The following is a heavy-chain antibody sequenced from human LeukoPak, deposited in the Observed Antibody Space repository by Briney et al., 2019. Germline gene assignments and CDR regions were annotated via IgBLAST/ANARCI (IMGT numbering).Heavy chain of an antibody. V-gene: IGHV3-23*01. Sequence: SGGSLRLSCAASGFAFSSQAMGWVRQAPGKGLEWVSVISDSGDITYYADSVKGRFTISRDNSKNTLYLQMISLRAEDTAVYYCAKDARRSDGWYFFDHWGQGTPVAVSS. CDR2: ISDSGDIT. CDR3: AKDARRSDGWYFFDH. CDR1: GFAFSSQA. D-gene: IGHD6-19*01. J-gene: IGHJ4*02.